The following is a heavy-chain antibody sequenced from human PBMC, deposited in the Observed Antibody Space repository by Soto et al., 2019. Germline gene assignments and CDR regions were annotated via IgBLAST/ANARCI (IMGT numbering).Heavy chain of an antibody. CDR2: INPNSGGT. CDR1: GYTFTGYY. D-gene: IGHD4-17*01. J-gene: IGHJ4*02. V-gene: IGHV1-2*04. CDR3: ARHLDYGDYVFDY. Sequence: GASVKVSCKASGYTFTGYYMHWVRQAPGQGLEWMGWINPNSGGTNYAQKFQGWVTMTRDTSISTAYMELSRLRSDDTAVYYCARHLDYGDYVFDYWGQGTLVTVSS.